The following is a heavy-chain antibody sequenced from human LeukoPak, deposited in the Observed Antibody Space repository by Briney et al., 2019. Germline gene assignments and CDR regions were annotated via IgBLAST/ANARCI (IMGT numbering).Heavy chain of an antibody. Sequence: GGSLRLSCAASGFTFSDYYMSWVRQAPGKGLEGVANIKQDGSEKYYVDSVKGRFTISRDNAKNSLYLQMNSLRAEDTAVYYCAGWPSSSWYKVAAFGIWGQGTMVTVSS. D-gene: IGHD6-13*01. CDR1: GFTFSDYY. V-gene: IGHV3-7*03. CDR3: AGWPSSSWYKVAAFGI. CDR2: IKQDGSEK. J-gene: IGHJ3*02.